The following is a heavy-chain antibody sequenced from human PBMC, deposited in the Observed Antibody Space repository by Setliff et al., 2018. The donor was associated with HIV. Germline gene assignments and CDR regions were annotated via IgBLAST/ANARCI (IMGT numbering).Heavy chain of an antibody. CDR2: IGSSGVTT. V-gene: IGHV3-23*01. CDR3: ATYTYGSGRLDY. Sequence: GGSLRLSCAASGFTFSSYAMSWVRQAPGKGLEWVSAIGSSGVTTYYGGSVKGRFTISRDNSRNMVYLQMSGLRAEDTAVYYCATYTYGSGRLDYWGQGSLVTVSS. CDR1: GFTFSSYA. J-gene: IGHJ4*02. D-gene: IGHD4-17*01.